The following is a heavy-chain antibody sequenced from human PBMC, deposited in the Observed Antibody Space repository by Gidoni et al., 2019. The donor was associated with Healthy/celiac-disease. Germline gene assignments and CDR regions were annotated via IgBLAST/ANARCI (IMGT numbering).Heavy chain of an antibody. V-gene: IGHV3-23*01. CDR3: ANTARSYSYGSLGHFDY. J-gene: IGHJ4*02. CDR2: ISGSGGST. D-gene: IGHD5-18*01. Sequence: EVQLSESGGGLVQPGGSLTLPGAPYGFTFTSSARSWLRQAPGKGLEWVSAISGSGGSTYYADSVKGRFTISRDNSKNTLYLQMNSLRAEDTAVYYCANTARSYSYGSLGHFDYWGQGTLVTVSS. CDR1: GFTFTSSA.